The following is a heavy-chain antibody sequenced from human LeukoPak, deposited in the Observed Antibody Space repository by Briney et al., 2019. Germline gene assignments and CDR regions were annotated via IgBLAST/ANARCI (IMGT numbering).Heavy chain of an antibody. Sequence: PGGSLRLSCAASGFTVSSNYMSWVRQAPGKGLEWVSVIYSGGSTYYADSVKGRFTISRDNSKNTLYLQMNSLRAEDTAVYYCVRGWGYGSGSYYNAHGMDVWGQGTTVTVSS. CDR2: IYSGGST. J-gene: IGHJ6*02. CDR1: GFTVSSNY. D-gene: IGHD3-10*01. CDR3: VRGWGYGSGSYYNAHGMDV. V-gene: IGHV3-53*01.